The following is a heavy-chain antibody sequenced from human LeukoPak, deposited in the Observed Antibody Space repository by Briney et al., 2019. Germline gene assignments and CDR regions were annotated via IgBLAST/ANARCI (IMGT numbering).Heavy chain of an antibody. V-gene: IGHV5-51*01. CDR2: IYAGDSDT. Sequence: GESLKISCKGSGYIFPNYWLGWVRQMPGKGLEWMGFIYAGDSDTTYSPSFQGQVTISADKSINTVYLQWSNLKASDTATYYCARRGGGRDYYYMDVWGKGTTVTVSS. J-gene: IGHJ6*03. CDR3: ARRGGGRDYYYMDV. CDR1: GYIFPNYW. D-gene: IGHD3-16*01.